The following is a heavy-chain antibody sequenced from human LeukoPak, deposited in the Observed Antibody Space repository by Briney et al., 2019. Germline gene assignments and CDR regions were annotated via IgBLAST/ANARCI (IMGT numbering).Heavy chain of an antibody. D-gene: IGHD2-8*01. Sequence: QPGGSLRLSCAASGFTFSNYDMHWVRQAPGKGLEWVGLISYDGGSNYYADSVRGRFTISRDTSKSMLYLQMNSLRAEDTAVYYCARDSEYCTSGDCYLGNIDYWGQGTLVTVSS. CDR1: GFTFSNYD. CDR2: ISYDGGSN. J-gene: IGHJ4*02. CDR3: ARDSEYCTSGDCYLGNIDY. V-gene: IGHV3-30*19.